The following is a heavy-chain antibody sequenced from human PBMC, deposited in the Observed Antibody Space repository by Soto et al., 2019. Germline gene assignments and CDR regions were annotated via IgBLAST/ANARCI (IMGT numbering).Heavy chain of an antibody. J-gene: IGHJ4*02. V-gene: IGHV3-21*01. Sequence: EVQLVESGGGLVKPGGSLRLSCAASGFTFSDYSMNWVRQGPGKGLEWVASITSSSSYIYYADSVKGRFTISRDNAKSSVYLQMSSLGAEDTAIYYCAVWVLEWLPHSFDYWGQGPLVTVSS. D-gene: IGHD3-3*01. CDR1: GFTFSDYS. CDR3: AVWVLEWLPHSFDY. CDR2: ITSSSSYI.